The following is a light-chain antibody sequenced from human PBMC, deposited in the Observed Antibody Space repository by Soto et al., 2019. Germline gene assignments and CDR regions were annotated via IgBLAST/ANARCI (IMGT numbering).Light chain of an antibody. J-gene: IGKJ4*01. CDR1: QDISNY. Sequence: DIQMTQSPSSLSASVGDRVTITCQASQDISNYLNWYQQKPGKAPKLLIYDASNLETGVPSRFSGSGSGTDFTLTISSLQPEDIATYYCQQYDYLPLTFGGGTKVDI. CDR2: DAS. CDR3: QQYDYLPLT. V-gene: IGKV1-33*01.